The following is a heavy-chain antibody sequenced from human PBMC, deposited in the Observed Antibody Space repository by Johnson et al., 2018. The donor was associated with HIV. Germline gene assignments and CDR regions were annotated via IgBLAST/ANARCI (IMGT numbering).Heavy chain of an antibody. J-gene: IGHJ3*02. CDR2: IWYNGSNK. CDR3: ARLRVGAFDI. Sequence: QVQLVESGGGVVQPGRSLRLSCAASGFTFSNYAMHWVRQAPGKGLEWVAVIWYNGSNKHYAGSVKGRFTISRDNSKNTLHLQMSSLRPEDTAGYYCARLRVGAFDIWGQGTMVTVSS. CDR1: GFTFSNYA. D-gene: IGHD1-26*01. V-gene: IGHV3-33*01.